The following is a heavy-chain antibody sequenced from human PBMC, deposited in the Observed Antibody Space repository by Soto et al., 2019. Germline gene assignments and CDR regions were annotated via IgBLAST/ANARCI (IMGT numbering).Heavy chain of an antibody. V-gene: IGHV4-38-2*01. CDR1: GYSIARGYY. CDR2: IYHAGSV. J-gene: IGHJ6*02. Sequence: SETLSLTCAVSGYSIARGYYWAWIRQSPGKGLEWIGSIYHAGSVYYNPSLNSRVAVSLDTSKNHFSLKLPSVTAADTAVYYCARTFDYYGMDVWGQGTTVTVSS. CDR3: ARTFDYYGMDV.